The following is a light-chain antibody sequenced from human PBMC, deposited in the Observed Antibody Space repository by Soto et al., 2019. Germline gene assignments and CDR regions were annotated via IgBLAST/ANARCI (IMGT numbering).Light chain of an antibody. CDR3: QQYGSSIWT. V-gene: IGKV3-20*01. CDR1: HTVTSDF. CDR2: VTS. J-gene: IGKJ1*01. Sequence: DIVLTQSPATLSFSPGDSATLSCRASHTVTSDFLAWYQQRPGQAPRLLIYVTSRRATGVPDRFIGSGTGTDFTLTITRLGPEDSAVYYCQQYGSSIWTFGQGTNVEIK.